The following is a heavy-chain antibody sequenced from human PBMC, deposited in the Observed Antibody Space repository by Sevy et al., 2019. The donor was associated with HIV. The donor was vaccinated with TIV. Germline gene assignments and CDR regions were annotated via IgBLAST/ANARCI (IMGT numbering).Heavy chain of an antibody. CDR3: ARIPNYGRLRVAFAI. J-gene: IGHJ3*02. CDR1: GFTFSSYW. D-gene: IGHD4-17*01. V-gene: IGHV3-7*01. Sequence: GGSLRLSCAASGFTFSSYWMSWVRQAPGKGLEWVANIKQDGSEKYYVDSVKGRFTISRDNAKNSLYLQMNSLRAEDTAVYYCARIPNYGRLRVAFAIWGQGTMVTVSS. CDR2: IKQDGSEK.